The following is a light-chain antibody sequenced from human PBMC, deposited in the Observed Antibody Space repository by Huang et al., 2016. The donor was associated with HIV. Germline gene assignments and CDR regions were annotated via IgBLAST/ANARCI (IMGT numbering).Light chain of an antibody. CDR2: ATS. V-gene: IGKV1-9*01. CDR1: QGISNY. CDR3: QQFSAYPLT. Sequence: IQLTQSPSSLSVSVGDRVTITCRASQGISNYLAWVQQKPGKAPKLLILATSTLQSGVPSRCSGSGSGAFFTLSIASLQPEDSAIYYCQQFSAYPLTFGGGTKVDI. J-gene: IGKJ4*01.